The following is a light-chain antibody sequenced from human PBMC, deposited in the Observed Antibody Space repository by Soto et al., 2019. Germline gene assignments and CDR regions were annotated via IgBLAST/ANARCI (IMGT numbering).Light chain of an antibody. J-gene: IGKJ4*01. V-gene: IGKV3-11*01. CDR3: QQRSNWPLT. Sequence: EIVLTQSPATLSLSPGGRATLSCRASQSVSSYLAWYQQKPGQAPRLLIYDASDRATDIPARFSGSGSGTDFTLTISSLEPEDFAVYYCQQRSNWPLTFGGGTKVEV. CDR1: QSVSSY. CDR2: DAS.